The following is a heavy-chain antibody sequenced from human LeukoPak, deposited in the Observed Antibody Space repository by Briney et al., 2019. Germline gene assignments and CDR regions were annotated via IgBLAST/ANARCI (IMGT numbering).Heavy chain of an antibody. D-gene: IGHD3-9*01. V-gene: IGHV4-59*01. CDR2: TYYSGST. CDR3: ARSDPYDIQTYYFDY. CDR1: GGSISSYY. J-gene: IGHJ4*02. Sequence: TSETLSLTCTVSGGSISSYYWSWIRQPPGKGLEWIGYTYYSGSTNYNPSLKSRVTISVDTSKNQFSLKLSSVTAADTAVYYCARSDPYDIQTYYFDYWGQGTLVTVSS.